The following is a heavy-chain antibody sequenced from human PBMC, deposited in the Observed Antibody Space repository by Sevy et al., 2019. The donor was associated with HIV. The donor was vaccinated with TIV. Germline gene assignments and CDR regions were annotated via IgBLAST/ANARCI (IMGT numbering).Heavy chain of an antibody. CDR1: GFTFSTYG. Sequence: GGSLRLSCAASGFTFSTYGMHWIRQAPGKGLEWVAVIWFDESKKYYGDSVKGRFTISRDNSKNTLYLQMNSLRDEDTAIYYCARGRKTTEEWLEELDYYYGLDVWGQGTTVTVSS. V-gene: IGHV3-33*01. CDR2: IWFDESKK. D-gene: IGHD2-8*01. CDR3: ARGRKTTEEWLEELDYYYGLDV. J-gene: IGHJ6*02.